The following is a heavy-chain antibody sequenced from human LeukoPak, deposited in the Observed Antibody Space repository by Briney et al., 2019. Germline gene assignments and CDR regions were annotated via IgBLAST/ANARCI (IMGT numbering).Heavy chain of an antibody. CDR2: IYYSGST. J-gene: IGHJ6*02. CDR3: ARHGDSYYYYGMDV. V-gene: IGHV4-61*01. CDR1: GGSVSTASYY. D-gene: IGHD7-27*01. Sequence: SETLSLTCTVSGGSVSTASYYWSWIRQPPGKGLEWIGFIYYSGSTNYSPSLESRVTISVDTSKSQFSLKLRSVTAADTAVYYCARHGDSYYYYGMDVWGQGTTVTVPS.